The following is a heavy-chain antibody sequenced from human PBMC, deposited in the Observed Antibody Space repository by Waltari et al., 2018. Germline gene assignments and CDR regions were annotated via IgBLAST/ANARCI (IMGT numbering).Heavy chain of an antibody. V-gene: IGHV1-2*02. CDR1: GYPFTVSY. CDR3: ARDLVVVPAAIGGRNWFDP. J-gene: IGHJ5*02. CDR2: INPNSGGT. D-gene: IGHD2-2*02. Sequence: QVQLVQSGAEVKKPGASVKVSCKASGYPFTVSYMHWVRQAPGQGREWMGWINPNSGGTNYAQKFQGRVTMTRDTSISTAYMELSRLRSDDTAVYYCARDLVVVPAAIGGRNWFDPWGQGTLVTVSA.